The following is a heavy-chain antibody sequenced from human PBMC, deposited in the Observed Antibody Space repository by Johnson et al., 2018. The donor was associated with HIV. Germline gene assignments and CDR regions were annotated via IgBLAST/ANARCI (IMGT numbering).Heavy chain of an antibody. CDR2: ISYDGSNK. Sequence: QVQLVESGGGVVQPGRSLRLSCAASGFTFSSYAMHWVRQAPGKGLEWVAVISYDGSNKYYADSVKGRVTISRDNSKNTLYLQMNSLRAGDTAVYYCARSSSTAAPGRDAFDIWGQGTMVTVSS. D-gene: IGHD6-13*01. J-gene: IGHJ3*02. CDR3: ARSSSTAAPGRDAFDI. CDR1: GFTFSSYA. V-gene: IGHV3-30-3*01.